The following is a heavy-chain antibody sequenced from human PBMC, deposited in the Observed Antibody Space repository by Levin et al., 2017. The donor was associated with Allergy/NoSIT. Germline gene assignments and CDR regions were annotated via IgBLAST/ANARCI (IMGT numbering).Heavy chain of an antibody. CDR3: AEGRHYYYGLDV. D-gene: IGHD3-10*01. Sequence: SETLSLTCSVSGGSISNFYWSWIRQPPGKGLEWIGYIYYTGSTDYNPSLKSRVTISIDTSKTQFSLKLTSVTAAATAVYYCAEGRHYYYGLDVWGQGTTVTISS. J-gene: IGHJ6*02. CDR2: IYYTGST. V-gene: IGHV4-59*01. CDR1: GGSISNFY.